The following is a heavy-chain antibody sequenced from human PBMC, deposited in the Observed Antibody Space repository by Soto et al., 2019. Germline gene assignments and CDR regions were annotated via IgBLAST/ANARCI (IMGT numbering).Heavy chain of an antibody. CDR1: GFTFSSYA. D-gene: IGHD6-6*01. Sequence: EEQLLESGGGLVQPGESLRLSCAASGFTFSSYAMSWVRQAPGKGMEWVSVISGSDDSTYYADSVKGRFTISRDNSKNTLYLKMNSRRAEDTAVYYCAKRSSSSTFDYWGQGTLVTVSS. J-gene: IGHJ4*02. CDR3: AKRSSSSTFDY. CDR2: ISGSDDST. V-gene: IGHV3-23*01.